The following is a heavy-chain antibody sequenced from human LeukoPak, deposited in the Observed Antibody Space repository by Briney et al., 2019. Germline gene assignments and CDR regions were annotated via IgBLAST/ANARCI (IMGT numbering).Heavy chain of an antibody. CDR3: ARDGGAYFDY. J-gene: IGHJ4*02. CDR2: ISYDGSNK. D-gene: IGHD1-26*01. Sequence: TGGSLRLSCTISGFTFSNYALHWVRQAQGKGLEWVAIISYDGSNKYYAESVKGRFTISRDKSKNTLYVQMSLLRPDDTAVYYCARDGGAYFDYWGQGTLVTVSS. V-gene: IGHV3-30-3*01. CDR1: GFTFSNYA.